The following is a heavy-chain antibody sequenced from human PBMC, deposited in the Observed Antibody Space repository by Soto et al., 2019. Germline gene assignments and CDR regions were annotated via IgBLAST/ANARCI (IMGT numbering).Heavy chain of an antibody. CDR1: GFTFSSYG. CDR3: AKAMRHDPDDYYGMDV. J-gene: IGHJ6*02. V-gene: IGHV3-30*18. D-gene: IGHD6-25*01. CDR2: ISYDGSNK. Sequence: QVQLVESGGGVVQPGRSLRLSCAASGFTFSSYGMHWVRQAPGKGLEWVAVISYDGSNKYYADSVKGRFTISRDNSKNTLYLQMNSLRAEDTAVYYCAKAMRHDPDDYYGMDVWGQGTTVTVSS.